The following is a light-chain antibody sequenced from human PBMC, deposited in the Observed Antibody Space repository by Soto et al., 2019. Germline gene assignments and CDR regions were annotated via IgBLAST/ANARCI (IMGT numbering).Light chain of an antibody. CDR1: SSNIGAGYD. CDR2: DSN. J-gene: IGLJ3*02. V-gene: IGLV1-40*01. CDR3: QSYDSSLSAPV. Sequence: QSVLTQPPSVSGAPGQRVTISCTGDSSNIGAGYDVHWYQQLPGAAPKLLIYDSNNRPSGVPHRFSGSRSVTSASLAITGPLGEDEADYYCQSYDSSLSAPVFGGGTKLTVL.